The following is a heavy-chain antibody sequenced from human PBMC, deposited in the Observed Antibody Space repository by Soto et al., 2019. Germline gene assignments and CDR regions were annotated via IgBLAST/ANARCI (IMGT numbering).Heavy chain of an antibody. CDR2: IYYSGST. J-gene: IGHJ3*02. CDR1: GGSISSGGYY. CDR3: ARFRGLAQEMATSYDAFDI. V-gene: IGHV4-31*03. Sequence: QVQLQESGPGLVKPSQTLSLTCTVSGGSISSGGYYWSWIRQHPGKGLEWIGYIYYSGSTYYNPSLKSRVTISVDTSKNQSSLKLSSVTAADTAVYYCARFRGLAQEMATSYDAFDIWGQGTMVTVSS. D-gene: IGHD5-12*01.